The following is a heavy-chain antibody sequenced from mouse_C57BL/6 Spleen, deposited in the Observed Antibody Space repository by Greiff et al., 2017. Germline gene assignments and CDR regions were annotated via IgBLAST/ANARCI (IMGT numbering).Heavy chain of an antibody. CDR3: ARYSNYVMDY. V-gene: IGHV7-3*01. J-gene: IGHJ4*01. Sequence: EVMLVESGGGLVQPGGSLSLSCAASGFTFTDYYMSWVRQPPGKALEWLGFIRNKANGYTKEYNVTVKGRFTISRATYPTFLHLQMNALRAKYSSTYYCARYSNYVMDYWGQGTSVTVSS. CDR1: GFTFTDYY. CDR2: IRNKANGYTK.